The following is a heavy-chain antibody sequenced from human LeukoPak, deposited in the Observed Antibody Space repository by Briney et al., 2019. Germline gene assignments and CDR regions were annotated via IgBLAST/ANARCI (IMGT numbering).Heavy chain of an antibody. CDR1: GFIFSDYG. J-gene: IGHJ3*01. V-gene: IGHV3-30*04. Sequence: PGRSLRLSCAASGFIFSDYGMHWARQAPAKGLEWVAGISFDGGVSNYADFVRGRFTISRDNSKNTLDLQMNSLTTEDTTVYYCVKERGPHDAFDVWGQGTKVTVSS. CDR2: ISFDGGVS. CDR3: VKERGPHDAFDV.